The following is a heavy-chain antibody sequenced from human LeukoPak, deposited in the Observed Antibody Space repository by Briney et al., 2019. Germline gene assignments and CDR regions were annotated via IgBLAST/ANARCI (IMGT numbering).Heavy chain of an antibody. Sequence: GGSLRLSCAASGFTVSSNYMSWVRQAPGKGLEWVSSISSSSSYIYYADSVKGRFTISSDNAKNSLYLQMNSLRAEDTAVYYCARDRKQLVSHAFDIWGQGTMVTVSS. CDR3: ARDRKQLVSHAFDI. CDR1: GFTVSSNY. CDR2: ISSSSSYI. D-gene: IGHD6-6*01. J-gene: IGHJ3*02. V-gene: IGHV3-21*01.